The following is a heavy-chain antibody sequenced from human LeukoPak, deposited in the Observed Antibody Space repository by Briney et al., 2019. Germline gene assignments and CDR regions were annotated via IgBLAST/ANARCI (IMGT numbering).Heavy chain of an antibody. V-gene: IGHV3-49*04. J-gene: IGHJ4*02. CDR3: AQESLVDY. CDR2: IRSKAYGGTT. Sequence: GRSLRLSCTASGFTFGDYAMSWVRQAPGKGLEWVGFIRSKAYGGTTEYAASVKGRFTISRDDSKSIAYLQMNSLKTEDTAVYYCAQESLVDYWGQGTLVTVSS. CDR1: GFTFGDYA.